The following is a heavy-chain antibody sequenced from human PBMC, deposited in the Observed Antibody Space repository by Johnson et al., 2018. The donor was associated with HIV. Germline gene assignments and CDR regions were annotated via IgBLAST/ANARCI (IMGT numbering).Heavy chain of an antibody. CDR1: GFTFSSYW. Sequence: VQLVESGGGVVQPGRSLRLSCAASGFTFSSYWMHWVRQAPVKGLVWVSRINSDGSSTNYADSVKGRFTISRDNSKHTLYMQMNSLRAEDTAEYYCAKVGGYYYDTWWGHEAFDIWGQGTMVTVSS. D-gene: IGHD3-22*01. CDR3: AKVGGYYYDTWWGHEAFDI. V-gene: IGHV3-74*02. J-gene: IGHJ3*02. CDR2: INSDGSST.